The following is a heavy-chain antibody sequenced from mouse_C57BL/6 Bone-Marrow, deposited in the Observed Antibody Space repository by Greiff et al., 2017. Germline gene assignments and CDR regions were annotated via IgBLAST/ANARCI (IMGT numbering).Heavy chain of an antibody. D-gene: IGHD1-1*02. CDR1: GFNIKDDY. CDR2: IDPENGDT. J-gene: IGHJ1*03. V-gene: IGHV14-4*01. Sequence: VQLQQSGAELVRPGASVKLSCTASGFNIKDDYMHWVKQRPEQGLEWIGWIDPENGDTEYASKFQGKATITADTSSNTAYLQLSSLTSEDTAVYYCTTKGGRYFDVWGTGTTVTVSS. CDR3: TTKGGRYFDV.